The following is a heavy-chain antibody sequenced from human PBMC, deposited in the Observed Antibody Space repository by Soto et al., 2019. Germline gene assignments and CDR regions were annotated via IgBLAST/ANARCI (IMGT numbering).Heavy chain of an antibody. CDR2: ISSSSSTI. Sequence: EVQLVESGGGLVQPGGSLRLSCAASGFTFSSYSMNWVRQAPGKGLEWVSYISSSSSTIYYADSVKGRFTISRDNAKNSXDLQMNSLRAEDTAVYYCARADSGYAHGYYSYGMDVWGQGTTVTVSS. CDR3: ARADSGYAHGYYSYGMDV. V-gene: IGHV3-48*01. J-gene: IGHJ6*02. CDR1: GFTFSSYS. D-gene: IGHD5-12*01.